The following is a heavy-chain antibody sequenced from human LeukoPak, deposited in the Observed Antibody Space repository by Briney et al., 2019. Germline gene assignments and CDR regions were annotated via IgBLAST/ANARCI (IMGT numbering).Heavy chain of an antibody. Sequence: PGGSLRLSCAASGFTFSSYSMNWVRQAPGKGLEWVSSISSSSIYFYYADSVKGRFTISRDNAKNSLYLQMNSLRPEDTAVYYCARDPQTRYSSSWYTWFDPWGQGTLVTVSS. CDR3: ARDPQTRYSSSWYTWFDP. V-gene: IGHV3-21*01. CDR2: ISSSSIYF. CDR1: GFTFSSYS. J-gene: IGHJ5*02. D-gene: IGHD6-13*01.